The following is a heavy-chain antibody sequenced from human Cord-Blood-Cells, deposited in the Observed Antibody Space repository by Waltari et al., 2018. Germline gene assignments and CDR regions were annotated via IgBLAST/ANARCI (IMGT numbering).Heavy chain of an antibody. Sequence: QVQLVQSGAEVKKPGASEKVSCKVSGYTLTELSMHWVRQAPGKGLEWMGGFDPEDGETIYAQKFQGRVTMTEDTSTDTAYMELSSLRSEDTAVYYCATSVRRNCGGDCYSDYWGQGTLVTVSS. J-gene: IGHJ4*02. D-gene: IGHD2-21*01. V-gene: IGHV1-24*01. CDR2: FDPEDGET. CDR3: ATSVRRNCGGDCYSDY. CDR1: GYTLTELS.